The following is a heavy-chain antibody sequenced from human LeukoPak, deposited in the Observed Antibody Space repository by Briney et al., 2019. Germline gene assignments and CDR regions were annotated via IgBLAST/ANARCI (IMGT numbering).Heavy chain of an antibody. D-gene: IGHD4-17*01. CDR1: GYTFTSYD. CDR3: ARGRDGDYDGSWYYYYGMDV. Sequence: ASVKVSCKASGYTFTSYDINWVRQATGQGLEWMGWMNPNSGSTGYAQKFQGRVTMTRNTSISTAYMELSSLRSEDTAVYYCARGRDGDYDGSWYYYYGMDVWGQGTTVTVSS. CDR2: MNPNSGST. J-gene: IGHJ6*02. V-gene: IGHV1-8*01.